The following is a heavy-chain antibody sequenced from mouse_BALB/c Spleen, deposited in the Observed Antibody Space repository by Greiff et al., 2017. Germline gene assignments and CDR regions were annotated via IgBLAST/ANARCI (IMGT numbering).Heavy chain of an antibody. V-gene: IGHV1-87*01. J-gene: IGHJ4*01. CDR3: ARDYGNYPYYAMDY. CDR2: IYPGDGDT. CDR1: GYTFTSYW. D-gene: IGHD2-1*01. Sequence: SGAELARPGASVKLSCKASGYTFTSYWMQWVKQRPGQGLEWIGAIYPGDGDTRYTQKFKGKATLTADKSSSTAYMQLSSLASEDSAVYYCARDYGNYPYYAMDYWGQGTSVTVSS.